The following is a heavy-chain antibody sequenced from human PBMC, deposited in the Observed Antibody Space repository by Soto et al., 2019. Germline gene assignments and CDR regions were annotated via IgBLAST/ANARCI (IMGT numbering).Heavy chain of an antibody. CDR1: GESFIGYY. CDR2: INHSGST. CDR3: ARPGFSSSWFLGNYYYYMDV. V-gene: IGHV4-34*01. Sequence: SETLSLTCAVYGESFIGYYCSWIRQPPGKGLEWIGEINHSGSTNYNPSLKSRVTISVDMSKNQFSLKLSSVTAADTAVYYCARPGFSSSWFLGNYYYYMDVWGKGTTVTVSS. J-gene: IGHJ6*03. D-gene: IGHD6-13*01.